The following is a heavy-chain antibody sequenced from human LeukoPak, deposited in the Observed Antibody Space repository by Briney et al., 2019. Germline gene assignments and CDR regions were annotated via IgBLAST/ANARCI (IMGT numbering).Heavy chain of an antibody. Sequence: GASVKVSCKASGYTFTSYCMHWVRQAPGQGLEYMGWIRTSTGNPTYAQGFTGRFVFSLDTSVSTAYLQISSLKAEDTAVYYCARDRLADYWGQGTLVTVSS. J-gene: IGHJ4*02. V-gene: IGHV7-4-1*02. CDR3: ARDRLADY. CDR1: GYTFTSYC. CDR2: IRTSTGNP.